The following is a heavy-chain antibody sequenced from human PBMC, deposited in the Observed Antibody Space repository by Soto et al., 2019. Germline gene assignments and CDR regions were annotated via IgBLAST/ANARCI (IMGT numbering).Heavy chain of an antibody. CDR1: EFTFSSYG. Sequence: QVQLVESGGGVVQPGRSLRLSCAASEFTFSSYGMHWVRQAPGKGLEWVAVISYDGSNKYYADSVKGRFTISRDNSNNQLYLQMTSLRAGDTAVDYCAKDLSDIVVVQADNQWDNWFGPWGQGTLVTVGS. D-gene: IGHD2-2*01. CDR3: AKDLSDIVVVQADNQWDNWFGP. J-gene: IGHJ5*02. CDR2: ISYDGSNK. V-gene: IGHV3-30*18.